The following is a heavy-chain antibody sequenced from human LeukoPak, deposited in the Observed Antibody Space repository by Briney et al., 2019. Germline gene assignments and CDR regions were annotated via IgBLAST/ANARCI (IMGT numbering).Heavy chain of an antibody. V-gene: IGHV3-23*01. CDR1: GFTFNSYA. CDR2: ISGISASGGST. J-gene: IGHJ5*02. Sequence: GGSLRLSCAASGFTFNSYAMNWVRQAPGKGLEWVSAISGISASGGSTYYADSVKGRFTISRDNSENTLYLQLSSLGADDTAVYYCGRDMGTTRLDLWGQGTRVTVSS. CDR3: GRDMGTTRLDL. D-gene: IGHD1-1*01.